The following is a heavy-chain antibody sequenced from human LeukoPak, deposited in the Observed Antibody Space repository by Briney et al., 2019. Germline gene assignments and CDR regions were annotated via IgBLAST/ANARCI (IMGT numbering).Heavy chain of an antibody. V-gene: IGHV4-59*01. D-gene: IGHD6-6*01. Sequence: SKTRSLTCTVSGGSISSYYWTWIGKPPGKGLEWIGYIYYCGITNYTPSHKSRVTLSVDTSKNQFSLKLTSVTAADTAMYYWARSDSSSLPSDYWGQGTLVTVSS. CDR3: ARSDSSSLPSDY. J-gene: IGHJ4*02. CDR1: GGSISSYY. CDR2: IYYCGIT.